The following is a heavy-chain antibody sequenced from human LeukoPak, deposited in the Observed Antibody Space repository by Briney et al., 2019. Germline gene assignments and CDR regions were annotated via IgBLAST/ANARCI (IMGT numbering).Heavy chain of an antibody. CDR2: ITGSGGNT. CDR1: GFISSSYS. J-gene: IGHJ6*02. CDR3: AKAASSSWPSYYYGMDV. V-gene: IGHV3-23*01. D-gene: IGHD6-13*01. Sequence: GGSLRLSCAASGFISSSYSMSWVRQAPGMGLEWVSVITGSGGNTYYADSVKGRFTISKDNSKNTVYLQMSSLRVDDTAVYYCAKAASSSWPSYYYGMDVWGQGTTVTASS.